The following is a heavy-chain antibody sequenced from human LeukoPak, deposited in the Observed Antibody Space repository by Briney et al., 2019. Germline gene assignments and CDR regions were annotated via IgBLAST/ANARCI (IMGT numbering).Heavy chain of an antibody. Sequence: SETLSLTCTVSGGSISSSSFFWAWIRQPPGKGLEWIGSIYYSGSTYYNSSLKSRVTISIDTSKNQFSLKLSSVTAADTAVYSCARGLRDPFDYWGQGTLVTVSS. CDR3: ARGLRDPFDY. J-gene: IGHJ4*02. CDR2: IYYSGST. CDR1: GGSISSSSFF. D-gene: IGHD5-24*01. V-gene: IGHV4-39*07.